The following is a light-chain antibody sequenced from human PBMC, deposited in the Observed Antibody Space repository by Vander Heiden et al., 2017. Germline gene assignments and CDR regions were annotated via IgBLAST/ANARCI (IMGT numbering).Light chain of an antibody. J-gene: IGKJ1*01. CDR1: QSVLYSFNNKNY. CDR2: WAS. V-gene: IGKV4-1*01. Sequence: DSVMTQSPDSMAVSLGERATINCKSSQSVLYSFNNKNYLAWYQQKPGQPPRLVMYWASTRGSGVPDRFSGSGSGTHFTLTISSLQAEDVAVYYCQQYYSFPGTFGQGTKVEIK. CDR3: QQYYSFPGT.